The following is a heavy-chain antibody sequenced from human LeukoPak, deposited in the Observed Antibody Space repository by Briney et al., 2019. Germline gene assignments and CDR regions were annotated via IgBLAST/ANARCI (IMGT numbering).Heavy chain of an antibody. CDR2: IFNRGST. CDR3: AKNMTTVGVSSRSDAFDI. CDR1: GAAISSGDYY. D-gene: IGHD4-17*01. Sequence: SETLSLTCSVSGAAISSGDYYWAWIRQPPGKGLEWIGSIFNRGSTYYNPSLKSRVTMSVDTSKNQFSLDLGSVTAADTAVYFCAKNMTTVGVSSRSDAFDIWGQGTMVTVSS. V-gene: IGHV4-39*01. J-gene: IGHJ3*02.